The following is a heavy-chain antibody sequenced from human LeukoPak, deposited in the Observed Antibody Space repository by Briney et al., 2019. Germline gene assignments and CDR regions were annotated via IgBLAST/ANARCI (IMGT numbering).Heavy chain of an antibody. J-gene: IGHJ4*02. V-gene: IGHV4-61*02. CDR1: GGSISSSSYY. CDR3: ARYTQGTIDY. CDR2: IYTSGST. D-gene: IGHD2-2*02. Sequence: PSETLSLTCTVSGGSISSSSYYWSWIRQPAGKGLEWIGRIYTSGSTNYNPSLKSRVTISVDTSKNQFSLKLSSVTAADTAVYYCARYTQGTIDYWGQGTLVTVSS.